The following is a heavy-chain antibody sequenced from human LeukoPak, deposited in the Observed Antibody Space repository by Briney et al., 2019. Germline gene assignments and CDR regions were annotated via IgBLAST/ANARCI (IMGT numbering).Heavy chain of an antibody. CDR1: GFTFTTYW. J-gene: IGHJ4*02. CDR3: ARDVVGSLDY. Sequence: GGSLRLSCAASGFTFTTYWMAWVRQAPGKGVEWVANVKGDDSARHQADSVKGRFTISIDNAQNSVYLQMSSLRGEDTAIYYYARDVVGSLDYWGQGTLVTVSS. D-gene: IGHD1-26*01. V-gene: IGHV3-7*01. CDR2: VKGDDSAR.